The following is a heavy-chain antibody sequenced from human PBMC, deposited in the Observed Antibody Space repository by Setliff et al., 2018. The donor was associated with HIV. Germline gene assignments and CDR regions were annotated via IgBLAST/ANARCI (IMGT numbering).Heavy chain of an antibody. Sequence: PSETLSLTCTVSGGSISSSSYYWGWIRQPPGKGLEWIGSIYYSGSTYYNPSLKSRVTISVDTSKNQFSLKLSSVTAADTAVYYCARVDCSSTSCYRDYYYCMDVWGKGTTVTVSS. CDR1: GGSISSSSYY. CDR3: ARVDCSSTSCYRDYYYCMDV. D-gene: IGHD2-2*01. CDR2: IYYSGST. V-gene: IGHV4-39*01. J-gene: IGHJ6*03.